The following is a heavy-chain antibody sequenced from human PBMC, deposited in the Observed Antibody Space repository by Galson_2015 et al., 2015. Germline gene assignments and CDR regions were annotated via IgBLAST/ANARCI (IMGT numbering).Heavy chain of an antibody. Sequence: SLRLSCAASGFTFSSYWMSWVRQAPGKGLEWVANIKQDGSEKYYVDSVKGRFTISRDNAKNSLYLQMDSLRAEDTAVYYCARDGGDGAFWSGYGPFFDYWGQGTLVTVSS. CDR1: GFTFSSYW. D-gene: IGHD3-3*01. CDR3: ARDGGDGAFWSGYGPFFDY. J-gene: IGHJ4*02. V-gene: IGHV3-7*01. CDR2: IKQDGSEK.